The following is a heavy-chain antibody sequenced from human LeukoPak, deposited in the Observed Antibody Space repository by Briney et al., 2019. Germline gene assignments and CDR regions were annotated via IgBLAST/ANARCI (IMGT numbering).Heavy chain of an antibody. D-gene: IGHD1-7*01. Sequence: GGSLRLSCAASGFTFSSYNMNWVRRAPGKGLEWVSYISPSSTRIDYAASVRGRFTISRDNAKSSLYLQVNSLRAEDTAVYYCARMNYVSSGWGAPFDDWGQGTLVTVSS. CDR3: ARMNYVSSGWGAPFDD. J-gene: IGHJ4*02. CDR1: GFTFSSYN. CDR2: ISPSSTRI. V-gene: IGHV3-48*04.